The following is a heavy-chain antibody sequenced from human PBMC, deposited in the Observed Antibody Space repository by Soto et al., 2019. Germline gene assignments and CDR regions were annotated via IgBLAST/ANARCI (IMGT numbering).Heavy chain of an antibody. V-gene: IGHV1-69*13. D-gene: IGHD6-19*01. CDR2: IIPIFGTA. J-gene: IGHJ4*02. CDR1: GGTFSSYA. CDR3: ASYSSRRHPHDF. Sequence: SVKVSCKASGGTFSSYAISWVRQAPGQGLEWMGGIIPIFGTANYAQKFQGRVTITADESTSTAYMELSSLRSEDTAVYYCASYSSRRHPHDFWGQGSLVTVSS.